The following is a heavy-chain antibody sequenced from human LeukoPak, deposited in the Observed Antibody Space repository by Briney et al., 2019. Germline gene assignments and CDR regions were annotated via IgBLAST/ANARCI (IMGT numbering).Heavy chain of an antibody. J-gene: IGHJ6*02. Sequence: PSETLSLTCTVSGGSISSYYWSWIRQPAGKGLEWIGRIYTSGSTNYNPSLKSRVTMSVDTSKNQFSLKLSSVTAADTAVYYCERDEGACEGCYHYYGMDVGGQGTTVTVYS. D-gene: IGHD1-26*01. CDR1: GGSISSYY. CDR2: IYTSGST. CDR3: ERDEGACEGCYHYYGMDV. V-gene: IGHV4-4*07.